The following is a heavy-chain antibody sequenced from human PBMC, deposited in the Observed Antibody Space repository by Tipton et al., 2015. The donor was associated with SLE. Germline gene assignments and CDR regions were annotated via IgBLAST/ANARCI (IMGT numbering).Heavy chain of an antibody. Sequence: TLSLTCSVSGASVSPHFWSWIRQTPGKGLEWIGYIYYSGSTNYNPSLKSRVSISLDMSKNQFSPKLRSVTAADTAVYYCVAGSSGGAFDIWGQGTMVTVSS. CDR3: VAGSSGGAFDI. CDR2: IYYSGST. CDR1: GASVSPHF. V-gene: IGHV4-59*02. D-gene: IGHD6-13*01. J-gene: IGHJ3*02.